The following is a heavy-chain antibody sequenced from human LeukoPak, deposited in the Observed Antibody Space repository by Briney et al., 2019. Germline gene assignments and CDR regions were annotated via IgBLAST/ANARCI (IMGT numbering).Heavy chain of an antibody. D-gene: IGHD2-15*01. Sequence: GGSLRLSCAASGFTFSTYDMHWVRHVTGEGLEWVATIGTSGDTYYAGSVKGRFTISREDGKNSLFLQMNSLRAGDTAAYYCTRDIAGSGTAMDVWGKGTTVTVSS. CDR1: GFTFSTYD. CDR2: IGTSGDT. J-gene: IGHJ6*03. CDR3: TRDIAGSGTAMDV. V-gene: IGHV3-13*01.